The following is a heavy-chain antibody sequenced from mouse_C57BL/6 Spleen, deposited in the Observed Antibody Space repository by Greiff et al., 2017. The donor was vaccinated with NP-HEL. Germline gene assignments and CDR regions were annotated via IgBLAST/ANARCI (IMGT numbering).Heavy chain of an antibody. J-gene: IGHJ1*03. D-gene: IGHD1-1*01. V-gene: IGHV5-12*01. CDR3: ARGVYYYGSSYGYFDV. Sequence: EVQLVESGGGLVQPGGSLKLSCAASGFTFSDYYMYWVRQTPEKRLEWVAYISNGGGSTYYPDTVKGRFTISRDNAKNTLYLQMSRLKSEDTAMYYCARGVYYYGSSYGYFDVWGTGTTVTVSS. CDR2: ISNGGGST. CDR1: GFTFSDYY.